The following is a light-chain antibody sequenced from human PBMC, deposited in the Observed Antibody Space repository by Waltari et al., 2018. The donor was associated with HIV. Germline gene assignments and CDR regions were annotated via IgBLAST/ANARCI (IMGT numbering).Light chain of an antibody. Sequence: QSALTRPASVSGSPGQSISISCTGTSSDVGAAYVSWYQHHPGKAPKVIIYEVSNRPAGGSNRFSGSNSGNTASLTISGLLPEDEADYFCSSYISSATPEFGGGTRLTVL. V-gene: IGLV2-14*01. CDR3: SSYISSATPE. CDR1: SSDVGAAY. J-gene: IGLJ3*02. CDR2: EVS.